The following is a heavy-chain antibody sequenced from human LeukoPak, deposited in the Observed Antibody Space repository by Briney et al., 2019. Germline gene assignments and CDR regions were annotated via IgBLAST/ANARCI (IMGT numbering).Heavy chain of an antibody. J-gene: IGHJ4*02. Sequence: GSLRLSCAASAFTFSDHYMSWIRQAPGKGLEWVSYISNSGSYTNYPDSVKGRFTISRDNAKNSLYLQMNSLRDEDTAVYYCARARGAGPGGHFDYWGQGTLVTVSS. D-gene: IGHD6-19*01. CDR3: ARARGAGPGGHFDY. V-gene: IGHV3-11*05. CDR2: ISNSGSYT. CDR1: AFTFSDHY.